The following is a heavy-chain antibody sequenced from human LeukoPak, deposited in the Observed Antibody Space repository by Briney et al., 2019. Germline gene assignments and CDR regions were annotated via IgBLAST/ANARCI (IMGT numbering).Heavy chain of an antibody. J-gene: IGHJ4*02. V-gene: IGHV3-30*18. CDR3: AKNVLRCDSSGPGH. Sequence: GWSLRLSCAASGFTFSSYGMHWVRQAPGKGLEWVAVISYDGSNKYYADSVKGRFTISRDNSKNTLYLQMNSLRAEDTAVYYCAKNVLRCDSSGPGHWGQGTLVTVSS. D-gene: IGHD3-22*01. CDR1: GFTFSSYG. CDR2: ISYDGSNK.